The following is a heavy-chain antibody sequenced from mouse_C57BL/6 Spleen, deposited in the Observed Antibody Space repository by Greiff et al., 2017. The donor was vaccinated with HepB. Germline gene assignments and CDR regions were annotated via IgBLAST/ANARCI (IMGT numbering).Heavy chain of an antibody. J-gene: IGHJ4*01. CDR1: GYTFTDYY. Sequence: EVQLQQSGPELVKPGASVKISCKASGYTFTDYYMNWVKQSHGKSLEWIGDINPNNGGTSYNQKFKGKATLTVDKSSSTAYMELRSLTSEDSAVYYCFPYYYGSSDYAMDYWGQGTSVTVSS. V-gene: IGHV1-26*01. CDR3: FPYYYGSSDYAMDY. D-gene: IGHD1-1*01. CDR2: INPNNGGT.